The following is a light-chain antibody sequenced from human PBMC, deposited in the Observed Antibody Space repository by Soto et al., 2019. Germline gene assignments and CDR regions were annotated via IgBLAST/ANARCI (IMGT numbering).Light chain of an antibody. V-gene: IGKV1-5*03. CDR1: QSISYW. CDR2: KAS. Sequence: DIQMTQSPSTLSASVGDRVTITCRASQSISYWLAWYQQKPGKAPKLLIYKASVLESGVTSRFGGSGSGTEFTPTITNMQPDDFATYSCQQYDSYSWTFGQGTKVEVK. J-gene: IGKJ1*01. CDR3: QQYDSYSWT.